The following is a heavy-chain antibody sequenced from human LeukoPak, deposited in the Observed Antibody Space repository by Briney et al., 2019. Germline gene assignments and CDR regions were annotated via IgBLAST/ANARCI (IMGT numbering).Heavy chain of an antibody. Sequence: SETLSLTCAVYGGSSSGYYWSWIRQPPGKGLEWIGEINHSGSTNYNPSLKSRVTISVDTSKNQFSLKLSSVTAADTAVYYCAGGRIKYCSGGSCYSGSGWFDPWGQGTLVTVSS. CDR1: GGSSSGYY. D-gene: IGHD2-15*01. CDR2: INHSGST. CDR3: AGGRIKYCSGGSCYSGSGWFDP. J-gene: IGHJ5*02. V-gene: IGHV4-34*01.